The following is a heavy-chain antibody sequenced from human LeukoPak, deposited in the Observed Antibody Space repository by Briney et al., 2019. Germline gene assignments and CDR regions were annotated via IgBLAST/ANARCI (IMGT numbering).Heavy chain of an antibody. CDR2: LSSNGGRT. CDR1: GFIFSTYA. J-gene: IGHJ4*02. D-gene: IGHD1-26*01. Sequence: GGSLRLSCSASGFIFSTYAIHWVRQAPGKGLEYVSALSSNGGRTYHADSVKGRFTISRDDSKNTLYLQMNSLRAEDTAVYYCAKDLGRYRNNYFDYWGQGTLVTVSS. CDR3: AKDLGRYRNNYFDY. V-gene: IGHV3-64*04.